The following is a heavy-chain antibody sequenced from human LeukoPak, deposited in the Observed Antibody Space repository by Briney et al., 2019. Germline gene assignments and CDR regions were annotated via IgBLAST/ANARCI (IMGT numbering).Heavy chain of an antibody. CDR2: IYYSGST. V-gene: IGHV4-39*07. Sequence: SETLSLTCTVSGGSISSSSHYWGWIRQPPGKGLEWIGSIYYSGSTYYNSSLKSRVTISVDTSKNQFSLKLSSVTAADTAVYYCARECRDYVWGSYRPPLCYWGQGTLVTVSS. CDR1: GGSISSSSHY. J-gene: IGHJ4*02. CDR3: ARECRDYVWGSYRPPLCY. D-gene: IGHD3-16*02.